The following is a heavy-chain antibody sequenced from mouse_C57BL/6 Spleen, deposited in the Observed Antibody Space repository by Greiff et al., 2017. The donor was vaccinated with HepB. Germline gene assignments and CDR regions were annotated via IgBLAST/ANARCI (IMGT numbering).Heavy chain of an antibody. Sequence: EVKLVESGGGLVKPGGSLKLSCAASGFTFSSYAMSWVRQTPEKRLEWVATISDGGSYTYYPDNVKGRFTISRDNAKNNLYLQMSHLKSEDTAMYYCARFTTVIDYWGHCTTLTVSS. CDR2: ISDGGSYT. J-gene: IGHJ2*01. V-gene: IGHV5-4*03. D-gene: IGHD1-1*01. CDR3: ARFTTVIDY. CDR1: GFTFSSYA.